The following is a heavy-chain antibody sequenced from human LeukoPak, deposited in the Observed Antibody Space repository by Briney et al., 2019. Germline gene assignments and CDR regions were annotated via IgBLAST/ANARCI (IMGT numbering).Heavy chain of an antibody. J-gene: IGHJ4*02. CDR3: ARVDGYCSGGSCYIEDY. V-gene: IGHV3-21*01. Sequence: GGSLRLSCAASGFTFSSYSMNWVRQAPGKGLEWVSSISSSSSYIYYADSVKGRFTISRDNAKNSLYLQMNSLRAEDTAVYYCARVDGYCSGGSCYIEDYWGQGILVTVSS. CDR1: GFTFSSYS. D-gene: IGHD2-15*01. CDR2: ISSSSSYI.